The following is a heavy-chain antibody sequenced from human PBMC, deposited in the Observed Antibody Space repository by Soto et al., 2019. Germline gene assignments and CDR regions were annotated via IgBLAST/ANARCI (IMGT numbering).Heavy chain of an antibody. J-gene: IGHJ6*02. D-gene: IGHD2-2*02. V-gene: IGHV3-33*01. CDR3: ARGRSLCSFTSCYTDYYYYGMDV. Sequence: GGSLRLSCAASGFTFSSYGMHWVRQAPGKGLEWVAVIWYDGSNKYYADSVKGRFTISRDNSKNTLYLQMNSLRAEDTAVYYCARGRSLCSFTSCYTDYYYYGMDVWGQGTTVTVSS. CDR1: GFTFSSYG. CDR2: IWYDGSNK.